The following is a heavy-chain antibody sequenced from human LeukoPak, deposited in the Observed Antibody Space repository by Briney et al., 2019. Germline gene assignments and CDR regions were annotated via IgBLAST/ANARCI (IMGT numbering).Heavy chain of an antibody. D-gene: IGHD3-16*01. Sequence: PSETLSLTCTVSGGSISSYYWSWFRQPPGKGLEWIGYVYYSGSTNYNPSLKSRITVSVDTSRNQFSLNLSSVTAADTAVYYCARGDTFFDHWGQGTLVTVSS. CDR2: VYYSGST. CDR3: ARGDTFFDH. J-gene: IGHJ4*02. V-gene: IGHV4-59*01. CDR1: GGSISSYY.